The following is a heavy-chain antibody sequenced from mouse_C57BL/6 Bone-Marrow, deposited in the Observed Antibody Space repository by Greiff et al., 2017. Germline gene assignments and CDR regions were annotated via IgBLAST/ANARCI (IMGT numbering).Heavy chain of an antibody. CDR1: GYTFTSYW. D-gene: IGHD1-1*01. CDR2: IYPSDSET. CDR3: ARGIYYYGSRGFAY. J-gene: IGHJ3*01. Sequence: QVQLQQPGAELVRPGSSVKLSCKASGYTFTSYWMDWVKQRPGQGLEWIGNIYPSDSETHYNQKFKDKATLTVDKSSSTAYMQLSSLTSEDSAVYYCARGIYYYGSRGFAYWGQGTLVTVSA. V-gene: IGHV1-61*01.